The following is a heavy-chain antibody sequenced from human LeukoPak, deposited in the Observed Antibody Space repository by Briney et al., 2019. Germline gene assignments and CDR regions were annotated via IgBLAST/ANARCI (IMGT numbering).Heavy chain of an antibody. CDR3: ARRHGLPANMDV. J-gene: IGHJ6*03. D-gene: IGHD2-15*01. CDR2: IYHSGST. CDR1: GYSISSGYY. V-gene: IGHV4-38-2*01. Sequence: SETLSLTCAVSGYSISSGYYWGWIRQPPGKGLEWIGSIYHSGSTYYNPSLKSRVTISVDTSKNQFSLKLSSVTAADTAVYYCARRHGLPANMDVWGKGTTVTVS.